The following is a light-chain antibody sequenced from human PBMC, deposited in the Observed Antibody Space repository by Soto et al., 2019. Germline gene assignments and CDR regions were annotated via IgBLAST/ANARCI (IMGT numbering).Light chain of an antibody. Sequence: EIVLTQSPGTLSLSPGERATLSCRASQTVSSTYLAWYQHKPGQAPRLLIYGAFSRATGIPDKFSGSGSGTDFPLTINRLEPEDFAVNYCQQYGGSVPFGGGTRVEIK. CDR1: QTVSSTY. V-gene: IGKV3-20*01. J-gene: IGKJ4*01. CDR2: GAF. CDR3: QQYGGSVP.